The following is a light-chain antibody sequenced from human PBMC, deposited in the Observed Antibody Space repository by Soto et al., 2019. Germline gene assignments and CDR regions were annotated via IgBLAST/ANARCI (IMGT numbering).Light chain of an antibody. CDR2: DAS. V-gene: IGKV1-5*01. Sequence: DIQMTQSPSTLSASVGDRVTLTCRTSQSISTFLAWYQQKPGKAPKLLISDASTLESGVPSRFSGTGSGTDFTLTISSLQPDDVATYYCQHYNSFSATFGQGTTLDIK. CDR1: QSISTF. J-gene: IGKJ1*01. CDR3: QHYNSFSAT.